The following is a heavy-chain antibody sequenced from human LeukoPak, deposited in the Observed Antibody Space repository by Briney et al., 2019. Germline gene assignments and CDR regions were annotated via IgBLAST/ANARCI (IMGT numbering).Heavy chain of an antibody. CDR1: GFTFSSYA. J-gene: IGHJ4*02. D-gene: IGHD1-26*01. CDR3: AKNGGSYYRPFDY. CDR2: ISGSGGST. Sequence: AGGSLRLSCAASGFTFSSYAMSWVRQAPGKGLEWVSAISGSGGSTYYADSGKGRFTIPRDNSKNTLYLQMDRLRAEDTAVYYCAKNGGSYYRPFDYWGQGTLVTVSS. V-gene: IGHV3-23*01.